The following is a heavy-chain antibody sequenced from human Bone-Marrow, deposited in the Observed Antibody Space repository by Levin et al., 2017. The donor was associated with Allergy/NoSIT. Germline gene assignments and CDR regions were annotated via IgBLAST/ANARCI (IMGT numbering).Heavy chain of an antibody. CDR1: GDSISSRHW. CDR2: IYHTGST. Sequence: SETLSLTCAVSGDSISSRHWWAWVRQPPGKELEWIGEIYHTGSTNYNPSLKSRVTISGDKSNNQLSLKMTSVTAADTAIYYCARDRGDYSDSYDYWGQGTLVTVSS. CDR3: ARDRGDYSDSYDY. D-gene: IGHD3-22*01. V-gene: IGHV4-4*02. J-gene: IGHJ4*02.